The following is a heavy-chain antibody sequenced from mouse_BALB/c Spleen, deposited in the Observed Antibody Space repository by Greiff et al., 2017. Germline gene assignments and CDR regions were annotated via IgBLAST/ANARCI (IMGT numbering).Heavy chain of an antibody. CDR1: GYTFTSYW. V-gene: IGHV1-7*01. D-gene: IGHD1-1*01. CDR3: ARSFGSRYYFDY. Sequence: VQLQQSGAELAKPGASVKMSCKASGYTFTSYWMHWVKQRPGQGLEWIGYINPSTGYTEYNQKFKDKATLTADKSSSTAYMQLSSLTSEDSAVYYCARSFGSRYYFDYWGQGTTLTVSS. CDR2: INPSTGYT. J-gene: IGHJ2*01.